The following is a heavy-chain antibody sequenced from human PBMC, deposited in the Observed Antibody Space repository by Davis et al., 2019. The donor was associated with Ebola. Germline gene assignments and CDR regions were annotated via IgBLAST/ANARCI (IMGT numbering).Heavy chain of an antibody. Sequence: GASLKISCAASGVTFSSYSMNWVRQAPGKGLEWVLFISSSSTTIYYADSVKGRFTISRDNAKNSLYLQMNSLRDEDTAVYYCAGRAGHYYYYGMDVWGQGTTVTVSS. CDR3: AGRAGHYYYYGMDV. CDR1: GVTFSSYS. V-gene: IGHV3-48*02. J-gene: IGHJ6*02. CDR2: ISSSSTTI.